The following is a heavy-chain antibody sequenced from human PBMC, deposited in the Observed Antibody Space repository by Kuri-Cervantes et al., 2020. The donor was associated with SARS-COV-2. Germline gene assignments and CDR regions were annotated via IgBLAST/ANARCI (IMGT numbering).Heavy chain of an antibody. V-gene: IGHV1-18*01. CDR1: GYTFTSYG. Sequence: ASVKVSCKASGYTFTSYGISWVRQAPGQGLEWMGWISAYNGNTNYAQKLQGRVTMTTDPSTSTAYMELSSLRSEDTAVYYCARDYYDSSGYYTDAFDIWGQETMVTVSS. CDR2: ISAYNGNT. D-gene: IGHD3-22*01. J-gene: IGHJ3*02. CDR3: ARDYYDSSGYYTDAFDI.